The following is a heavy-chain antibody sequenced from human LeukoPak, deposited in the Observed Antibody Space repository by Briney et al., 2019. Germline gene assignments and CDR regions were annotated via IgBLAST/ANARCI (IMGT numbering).Heavy chain of an antibody. CDR3: AKELYGSSLGSSQP. CDR2: IRYDGSNK. D-gene: IGHD6-6*01. Sequence: GGSLRLSCAASGFTFSSYGMHWVRQAPGKGLEWVAFIRYDGSNKYYADSVKGRFTISRDKSKNTLYLQMNSLRAEDMAVYYCAKELYGSSLGSSQPWGQGALVTVSS. CDR1: GFTFSSYG. J-gene: IGHJ1*01. V-gene: IGHV3-30*02.